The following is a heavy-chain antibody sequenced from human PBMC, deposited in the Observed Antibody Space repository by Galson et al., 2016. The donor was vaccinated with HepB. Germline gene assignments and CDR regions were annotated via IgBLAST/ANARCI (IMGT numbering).Heavy chain of an antibody. CDR3: ARLVVAATPMELRYYGMEV. CDR2: IYHTGST. J-gene: IGHJ6*02. Sequence: ETLSLTCAVSGASISSSTWWNWVRQPPGMGLEWIGEIYHTGSTNYNPSLKSRVTISLDKSRNQFSLNLTSVTAADSALYFCARLVVAATPMELRYYGMEVWGQGTTVTVSS. CDR1: GASISSSTW. D-gene: IGHD2-15*01. V-gene: IGHV4-4*01.